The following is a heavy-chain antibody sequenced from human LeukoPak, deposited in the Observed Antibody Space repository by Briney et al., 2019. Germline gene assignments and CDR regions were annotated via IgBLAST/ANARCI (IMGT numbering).Heavy chain of an antibody. Sequence: SSVKVSCKASGGTFISYTISWVRQAPGQGLEWMGRIIPILGIANYAQKFQGRVTITADKSTSTAYMELSSLRSEDTAVYYCARVGTGYYYGMDVWGQGTTVTVSS. CDR1: GGTFISYT. V-gene: IGHV1-69*02. CDR2: IIPILGIA. J-gene: IGHJ6*02. CDR3: ARVGTGYYYGMDV. D-gene: IGHD3/OR15-3a*01.